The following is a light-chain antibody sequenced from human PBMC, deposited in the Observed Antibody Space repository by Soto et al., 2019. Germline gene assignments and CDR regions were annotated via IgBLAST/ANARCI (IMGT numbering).Light chain of an antibody. CDR3: QQYAIWERT. Sequence: EIVMTQSPATLSVSPGERVTLSCMASQSIGVTVAWYQQKSGQAPRLLMYYASTRATGVPARFSGSGSGTEFTLTISSLQSEDFAVYYCQQYAIWERTFGGGTKVDIK. J-gene: IGKJ4*02. V-gene: IGKV3-15*01. CDR1: QSIGVT. CDR2: YAS.